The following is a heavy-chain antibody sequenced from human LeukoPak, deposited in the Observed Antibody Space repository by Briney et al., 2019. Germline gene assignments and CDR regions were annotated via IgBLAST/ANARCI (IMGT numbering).Heavy chain of an antibody. J-gene: IGHJ4*02. CDR1: GGSFTSSAYY. V-gene: IGHV4-39*02. D-gene: IGHD3-10*01. CDR3: ARLYYYSGSGSDYKVDF. CDR2: IYYSGST. Sequence: SEKVSLTCTVSGGSFTSSAYYWDWLRQPPGKGLEWIGNIYYSGSTYYNPSRKSRASRAEDTTKNHSSLTLSSVTAADTAVYYCARLYYYSGSGSDYKVDFRGAGNPGTVSS.